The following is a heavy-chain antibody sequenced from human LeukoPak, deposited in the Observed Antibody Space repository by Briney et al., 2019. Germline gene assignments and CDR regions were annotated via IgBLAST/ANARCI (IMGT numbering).Heavy chain of an antibody. Sequence: PSETLSLTCTVPGGSISSYYWSWIRQPPGKGLEWIGYIYYSGSTNYNPSLKSRVTISVDTSKNQFSLKLSSVTAADTAVYYCARMTYDPHGVDVWGKGTTVTVSS. J-gene: IGHJ6*04. CDR2: IYYSGST. V-gene: IGHV4-59*01. D-gene: IGHD5-12*01. CDR3: ARMTYDPHGVDV. CDR1: GGSISSYY.